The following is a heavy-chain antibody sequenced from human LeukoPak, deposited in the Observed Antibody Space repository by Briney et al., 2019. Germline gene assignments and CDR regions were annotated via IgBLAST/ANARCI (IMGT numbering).Heavy chain of an antibody. V-gene: IGHV4-30-4*01. CDR2: IYYSGTT. Sequence: SQTLSLTCTVSGGSLSSGNYYWSWVRQPPGEGLEWIGYIYYSGTTYYNPSLKSRVTIPVDTSKNQFSLELPSVTAADTAVYYCARYGDYSIDSWGQGTLVTVSS. CDR1: GGSLSSGNYY. J-gene: IGHJ4*02. CDR3: ARYGDYSIDS. D-gene: IGHD4-17*01.